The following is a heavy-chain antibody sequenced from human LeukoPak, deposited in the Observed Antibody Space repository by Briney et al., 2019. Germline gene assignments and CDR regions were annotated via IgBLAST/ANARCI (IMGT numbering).Heavy chain of an antibody. D-gene: IGHD4-11*01. Sequence: ASVKVSCKASGYTFTSYGINGVRQAPGQGLEWMGWISGSTGNRKYEQKIQGRVTLTTDTSTRTAYMELRSLRSDDTAVYYCARGTVGGNDYYYMDVWGKGTTVTVSS. J-gene: IGHJ6*03. V-gene: IGHV1-18*01. CDR1: GYTFTSYG. CDR2: ISGSTGNR. CDR3: ARGTVGGNDYYYMDV.